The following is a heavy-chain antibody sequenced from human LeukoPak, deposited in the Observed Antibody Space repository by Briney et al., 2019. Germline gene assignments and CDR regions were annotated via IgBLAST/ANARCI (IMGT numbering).Heavy chain of an antibody. D-gene: IGHD2-15*01. CDR1: GYTFTSYY. CDR3: ARAGDIVVVVAATGWAHFDY. V-gene: IGHV1-46*01. CDR2: INPSGGST. J-gene: IGHJ4*02. Sequence: RASVNVSCKASGYTFTSYYMHWVRQAPGQGLEWMGIINPSGGSTSYAQKFQGRVTMTRDTSTSTVYMELSSLRSEDTAVYYCARAGDIVVVVAATGWAHFDYWGQGTLVTVSS.